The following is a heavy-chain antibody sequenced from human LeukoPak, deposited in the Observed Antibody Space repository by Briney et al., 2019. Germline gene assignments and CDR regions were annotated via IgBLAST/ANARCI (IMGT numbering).Heavy chain of an antibody. CDR2: IIPIFGTA. CDR1: GGTFSSYA. J-gene: IGHJ6*03. V-gene: IGHV1-69*05. CDR3: ARAAVKVPAALGKDYHYYMDV. Sequence: GASVKVSCKASGGTFSSYAISWVRQAPGQGLEWMGGIIPIFGTANYAQKFQGRVTINTDESTSTGYMELSSLRSEDTAVYYCARAAVKVPAALGKDYHYYMDVWGKGTTVTVSS. D-gene: IGHD2-2*01.